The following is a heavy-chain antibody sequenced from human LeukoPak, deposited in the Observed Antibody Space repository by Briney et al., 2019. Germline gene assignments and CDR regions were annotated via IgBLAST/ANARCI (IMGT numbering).Heavy chain of an antibody. Sequence: SETLSLTCTVSGGSISSSSYYWGWIRQPPGKGLEWIGSIYYSGSTYYNPSLKSRVTISVDTSKNQFSLKLSSVTAADTAVYYCARDVLLWFGEYPTPYYYYYGMDVWGQGTTVTVS. V-gene: IGHV4-39*02. CDR2: IYYSGST. J-gene: IGHJ6*02. CDR1: GGSISSSSYY. D-gene: IGHD3-10*01. CDR3: ARDVLLWFGEYPTPYYYYYGMDV.